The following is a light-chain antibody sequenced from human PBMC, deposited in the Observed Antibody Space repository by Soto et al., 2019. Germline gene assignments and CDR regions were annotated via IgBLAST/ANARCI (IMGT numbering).Light chain of an antibody. CDR2: GAS. CDR3: QQYGRSVMYT. CDR1: QSVSSSY. V-gene: IGKV3-20*01. Sequence: EIVLTQSPGTLSLSPGERATLSCRASQSVSSSYLAWYQQKPGQAPRLLIYGASSRATGIPDRFSGSGSGTDFTLTIRRLEPEDFAVYYCQQYGRSVMYTFGQGTKLEIK. J-gene: IGKJ2*01.